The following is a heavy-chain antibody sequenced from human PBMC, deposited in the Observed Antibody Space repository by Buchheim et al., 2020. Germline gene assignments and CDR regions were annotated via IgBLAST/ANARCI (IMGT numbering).Heavy chain of an antibody. Sequence: EVQALESGGGLVQPGGSLRLSCAASGFTFNNDAMSWVRQAPGKGLEWVSGLHGKTGTTYYADSVKGRFTLSRDNSKNTLYLQMRNLRAEDTAVYYCAKAVEQCSGGSCSKGMDVWGQGTT. CDR2: LHGKTGTT. CDR3: AKAVEQCSGGSCSKGMDV. D-gene: IGHD2-15*01. J-gene: IGHJ6*02. V-gene: IGHV3-23*01. CDR1: GFTFNNDA.